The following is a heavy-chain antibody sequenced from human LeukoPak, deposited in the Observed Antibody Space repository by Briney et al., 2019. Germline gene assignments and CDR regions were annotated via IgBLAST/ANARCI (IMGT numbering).Heavy chain of an antibody. D-gene: IGHD5-18*01. CDR1: GFTFSSYG. J-gene: IGHJ6*02. CDR3: ARDRGYSYGYFDDGMDV. Sequence: GSLRLSCAASGFTFSSYGMHWVRQAPGKGLEWVAVIWYDGSNKYYADSVKGRFTISRDNSKNTLYLQMNSLRAEDTAVYYCARDRGYSYGYFDDGMDVWGQGTTVTVSS. V-gene: IGHV3-33*08. CDR2: IWYDGSNK.